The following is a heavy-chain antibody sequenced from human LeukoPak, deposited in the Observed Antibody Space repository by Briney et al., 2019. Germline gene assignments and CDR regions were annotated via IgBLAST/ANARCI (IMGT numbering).Heavy chain of an antibody. CDR1: GYTFTSYG. D-gene: IGHD4-11*01. CDR3: ARDQDYSNLYYYYGMGV. CDR2: ISAYNGNT. V-gene: IGHV1-18*01. J-gene: IGHJ6*02. Sequence: GASVKVSCKASGYTFTSYGISWVRQAPGQGLEWMGWISAYNGNTNYAQKLQGRVTMTTDTSTSTAYMELRSLRSDDTAVYYCARDQDYSNLYYYYGMGVWGQGTTVTVSS.